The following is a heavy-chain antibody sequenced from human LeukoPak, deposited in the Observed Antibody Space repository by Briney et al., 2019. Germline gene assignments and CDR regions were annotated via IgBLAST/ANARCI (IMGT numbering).Heavy chain of an antibody. D-gene: IGHD3-10*01. CDR2: IYTSGST. J-gene: IGHJ5*02. CDR1: GGSISSYY. CDR3: ARVAMGYYGSGSYYNVAWFDP. Sequence: SETLSLTCTVSGGSISSYYWSWIRQPAGKGLEWIGRIYTSGSTNYNPSLKSRVTISVDTSKNQFSLKLSSVTAADTAVYYCARVAMGYYGSGSYYNVAWFDPWGQGTLVTVSS. V-gene: IGHV4-4*07.